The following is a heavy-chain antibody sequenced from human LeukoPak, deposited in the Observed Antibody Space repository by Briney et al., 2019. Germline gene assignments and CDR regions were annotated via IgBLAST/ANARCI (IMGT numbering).Heavy chain of an antibody. Sequence: PSETLSLTCAVYGGTFSGYYWSWIRQPPGKGLEWIGSIYYSGSTYYNPSLKSRVTISVDTSKNQFSLKLSSVTAADTAVYYCASIYDSSGYYLPLEAFDIWGQGTMVTVSS. V-gene: IGHV4-34*01. CDR2: IYYSGST. CDR3: ASIYDSSGYYLPLEAFDI. D-gene: IGHD3-22*01. CDR1: GGTFSGYY. J-gene: IGHJ3*02.